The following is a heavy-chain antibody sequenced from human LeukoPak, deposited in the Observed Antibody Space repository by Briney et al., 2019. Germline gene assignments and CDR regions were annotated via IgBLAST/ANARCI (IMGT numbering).Heavy chain of an antibody. V-gene: IGHV3-23*01. D-gene: IGHD3-22*01. CDR1: GFTFSSYA. CDR2: ISGSGSST. J-gene: IGHJ4*02. Sequence: GGSLRLSCAASGFTFSSYAMSWVRQAPGKGLEWVSGISGSGSSTYYADSVKGRFTISRDNSKNTLYLQMNSLKAEDTAVYYCAKPPSYYYDSSGFVLDYWGQGAPVTVSS. CDR3: AKPPSYYYDSSGFVLDY.